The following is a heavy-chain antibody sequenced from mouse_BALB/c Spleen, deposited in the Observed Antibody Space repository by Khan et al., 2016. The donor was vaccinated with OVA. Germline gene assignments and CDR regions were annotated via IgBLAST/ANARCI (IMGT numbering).Heavy chain of an antibody. V-gene: IGHV2-9*02. D-gene: IGHD2-3*01. CDR3: ARGDGYYEDARDY. J-gene: IGHJ4*01. Sequence: QMQLEESGPGLVAPSQSLSITCTVSGFSLTSYGVHWVRQPPGKGLEWLGVIWAGGSTNYNSALMSRLSISRDKSKSQVFLKMNSLQTGDTATYYCARGDGYYEDARDYWGQGTSVTVSS. CDR1: GFSLTSYG. CDR2: IWAGGST.